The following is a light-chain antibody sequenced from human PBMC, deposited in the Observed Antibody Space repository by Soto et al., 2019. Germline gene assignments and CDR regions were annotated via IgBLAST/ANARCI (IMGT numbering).Light chain of an antibody. V-gene: IGKV1-5*01. CDR3: QQYNSYSPWA. CDR1: QSISSW. Sequence: DIQMTQSPSTLSASVGDRVTITCRASQSISSWLAWYQQKPGKAPKLLIYDASSLESGVPSRFSGSGSGTEFTLTISSLQPDHFATYYCQQYNSYSPWAFGPGTKVDIK. J-gene: IGKJ3*01. CDR2: DAS.